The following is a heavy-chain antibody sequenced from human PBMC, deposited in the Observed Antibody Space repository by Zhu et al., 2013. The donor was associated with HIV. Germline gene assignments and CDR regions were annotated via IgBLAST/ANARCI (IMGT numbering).Heavy chain of an antibody. V-gene: IGHV1-2*02. D-gene: IGHD3-10*01. CDR1: GYTFTDHY. CDR2: INPNSGGT. Sequence: QVQLVQSGADVKKPGASVKVSCKASGYTFTDHYMHWVRQAPGQGLEWMGWINPNSGGTNYAQKFQGRVIMTGDTSLTTFYMEIIRLRSDDTAVYYCARDHKSSMLRGIKFDHWGQGTLVTVSS. CDR3: ARDHKSSMLRGIKFDH. J-gene: IGHJ4*02.